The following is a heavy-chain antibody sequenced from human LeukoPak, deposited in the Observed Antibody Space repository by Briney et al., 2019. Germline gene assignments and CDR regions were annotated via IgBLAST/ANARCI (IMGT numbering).Heavy chain of an antibody. CDR1: GGSFSGYH. J-gene: IGHJ4*02. Sequence: SETLSLTCAVYGGSFSGYHWSWIRQPPGKGLEWIGEINHSGSTNYNPSLKSRVTISVDTSKNQFSLKLSSVTAADTAVYYCARSGYSYVFDYWGQGTLVTVSS. CDR3: ARSGYSYVFDY. CDR2: INHSGST. V-gene: IGHV4-34*01. D-gene: IGHD5-18*01.